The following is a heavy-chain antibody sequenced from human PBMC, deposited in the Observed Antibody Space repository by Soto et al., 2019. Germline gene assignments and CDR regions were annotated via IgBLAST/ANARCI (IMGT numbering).Heavy chain of an antibody. CDR1: GFTFSSSA. CDR2: ISSSSSYI. Sequence: PGGSLRLSCAASGFTFSSSAMNWVRQAPGKGLEWVSSISSSSSYIYYADSVKGRFTISRDNAKNSLYLQMNSLRAEDTAVYYCARGIAAADGIDYWGQGTLVTVSS. CDR3: ARGIAAADGIDY. J-gene: IGHJ4*02. D-gene: IGHD6-13*01. V-gene: IGHV3-21*01.